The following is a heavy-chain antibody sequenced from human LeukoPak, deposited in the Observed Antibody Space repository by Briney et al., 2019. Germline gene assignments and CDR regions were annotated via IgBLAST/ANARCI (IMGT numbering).Heavy chain of an antibody. CDR1: GYTLTELS. CDR2: FDPEDGET. CDR3: ATFGGPNNAGLDFDY. D-gene: IGHD1/OR15-1a*01. J-gene: IGHJ4*02. V-gene: IGHV1-24*01. Sequence: ASVKVSCKVSGYTLTELSMHWVRQAPGKGLEWMGGFDPEDGETIYAQKFQGRVTMTEDTSTDTAYMELSSLRPEDTAVYYCATFGGPNNAGLDFDYWGQGTLVTVSS.